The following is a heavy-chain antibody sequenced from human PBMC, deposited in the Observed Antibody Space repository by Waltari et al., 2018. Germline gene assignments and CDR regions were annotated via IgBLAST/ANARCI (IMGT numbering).Heavy chain of an antibody. D-gene: IGHD3-3*01. CDR1: EFTFSSYS. Sequence: CAASEFTFSSYSMNWVRQAPGKGLEWVSYISSSSSTIYYADSVKGRFTISRDNAKNSLYLQMNSLRAEDTAVYYCARGLEWLLFGFDYWGQGTLVTVSS. CDR2: ISSSSSTI. CDR3: ARGLEWLLFGFDY. J-gene: IGHJ4*02. V-gene: IGHV3-48*04.